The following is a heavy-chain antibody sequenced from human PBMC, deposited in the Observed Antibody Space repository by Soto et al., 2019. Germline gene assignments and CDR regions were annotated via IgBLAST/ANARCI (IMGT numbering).Heavy chain of an antibody. CDR2: ISSSSSYI. J-gene: IGHJ4*02. D-gene: IGHD1-26*01. Sequence: SLRLSCAASGFTFSSYSMNWVRQAPGKGLEWVSSISSSSSYIYYADSVKGRFTISRDNAKNSLYLQMNSLRAEDTAVYYCARAPQVGATTLDYWGQGTLVTVSS. CDR3: ARAPQVGATTLDY. CDR1: GFTFSSYS. V-gene: IGHV3-21*01.